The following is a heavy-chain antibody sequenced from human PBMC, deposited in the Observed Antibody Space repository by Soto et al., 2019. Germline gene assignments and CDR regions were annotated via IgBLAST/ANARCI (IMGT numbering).Heavy chain of an antibody. CDR2: ISYDGNTE. CDR3: ARGGYYGGLDY. Sequence: QVQPVESGGGVVQPGRSLRLSCAASGFTFSRYSMQWVRQAPGKGLEWVAVISYDGNTEYHADSVKGRFTISRDSSKNTVFLQMNSLRVEDTAVYFCARGGYYGGLDYWGQGTLVTVSS. CDR1: GFTFSRYS. V-gene: IGHV3-30-3*01. D-gene: IGHD4-17*01. J-gene: IGHJ4*02.